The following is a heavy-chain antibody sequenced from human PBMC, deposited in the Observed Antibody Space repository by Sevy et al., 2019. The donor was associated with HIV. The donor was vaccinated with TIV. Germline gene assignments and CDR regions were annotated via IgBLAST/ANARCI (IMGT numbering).Heavy chain of an antibody. CDR2: IKSKTDGGPT. V-gene: IGHV3-15*01. Sequence: GGSLRLSCAASGFTLSDAWMSWVRQAPGKGLEWVGRIKSKTDGGPTEYAAPVEGRFTISRDESKNTLYLHMNSLKTEDTAVYYCTTDAHDFTNYPSPYYFDQWGQGTLVTVSS. J-gene: IGHJ4*02. CDR1: GFTLSDAW. CDR3: TTDAHDFTNYPSPYYFDQ. D-gene: IGHD4-4*01.